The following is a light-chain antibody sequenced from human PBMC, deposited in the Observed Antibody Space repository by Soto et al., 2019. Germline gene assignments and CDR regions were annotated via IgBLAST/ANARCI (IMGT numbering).Light chain of an antibody. Sequence: SYELTQPPSVSVAPGKTARITCGGNNIGSKSVHWYQQNPGQAPVLVIYYDSDRPSGIPERFSGSNSGNTATLTISRVEAGDEADYYCQVWDSSSDHPAVFGGGTQLTVL. J-gene: IGLJ7*01. V-gene: IGLV3-21*04. CDR2: YDS. CDR3: QVWDSSSDHPAV. CDR1: NIGSKS.